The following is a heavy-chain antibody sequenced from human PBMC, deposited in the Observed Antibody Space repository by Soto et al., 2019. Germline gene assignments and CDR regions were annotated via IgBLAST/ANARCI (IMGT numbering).Heavy chain of an antibody. V-gene: IGHV3-15*07. D-gene: IGHD1-1*01. J-gene: IGHJ4*02. Sequence: EVQLVGSGGGLVEPWGSLSVSCAASGFTFSSAWMNWVRQAPGKGLEWVGLIKSRHDGGTTDYAAPVKGRFSISRDDSRNTLYLQMNSLITEDTAVYYCAADLSNDNYPIDYWGQGTLVTVSS. CDR2: IKSRHDGGTT. CDR1: GFTFSSAW. CDR3: AADLSNDNYPIDY.